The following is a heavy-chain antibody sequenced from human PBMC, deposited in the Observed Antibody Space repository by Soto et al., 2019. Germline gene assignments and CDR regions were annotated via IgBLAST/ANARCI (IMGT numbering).Heavy chain of an antibody. J-gene: IGHJ5*02. Sequence: SETLSLTCTVSGGSISSYYWSWIRQPPGKGLEWIGYIYYSGSTNYNPSLKSRVTISVDTSKNQFSLKLSSVTAADTAVYYCGREHYDFWSGSHRNWFDPWSQGTLVTVSS. CDR1: GGSISSYY. CDR2: IYYSGST. CDR3: GREHYDFWSGSHRNWFDP. V-gene: IGHV4-59*01. D-gene: IGHD3-3*01.